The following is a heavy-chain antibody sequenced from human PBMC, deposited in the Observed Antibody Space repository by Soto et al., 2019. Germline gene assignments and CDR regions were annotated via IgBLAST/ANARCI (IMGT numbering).Heavy chain of an antibody. J-gene: IGHJ4*02. V-gene: IGHV4-39*01. CDR1: GGSISSSSYY. CDR2: IFYSGYT. D-gene: IGHD2-8*01. Sequence: PSETLSLTCTVSGGSISSSSYYWGWIRQPPGKGLEWIGSIFYSGYTYYNPSLKSRVTISVDTSKNQFSLKLSSVTAADTAVYYCARQRASIALMVFAICFDYWGQGTLVTVSS. CDR3: ARQRASIALMVFAICFDY.